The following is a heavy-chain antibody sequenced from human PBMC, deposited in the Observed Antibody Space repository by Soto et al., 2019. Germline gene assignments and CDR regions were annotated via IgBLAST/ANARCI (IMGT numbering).Heavy chain of an antibody. J-gene: IGHJ5*02. CDR2: IYYSGST. CDR1: GAYVSSGTYY. CDR3: WAGPPRVHWFDP. V-gene: IGHV4-61*01. Sequence: ASETLSLTCTVSGAYVSSGTYYWSWIRQPPGKGLEWIVDIYYSGSTKYNPSLQSRVTISVDASNNQFSLNLRSVTAADTAVYFCWAGPPRVHWFDPWGQGTLVTVSS.